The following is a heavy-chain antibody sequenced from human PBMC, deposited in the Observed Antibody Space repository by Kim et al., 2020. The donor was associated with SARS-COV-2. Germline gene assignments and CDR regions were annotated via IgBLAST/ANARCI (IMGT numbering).Heavy chain of an antibody. CDR1: GGSISSSSYY. D-gene: IGHD6-13*01. Sequence: SETLSLTCTVSGGSISSSSYYWGWIRQPPGKGLEWIGSIYYSGSTYYNPSLKSRVTISVDTSKNQFSLKLSSVTAADTAVYYCARAEQQLGRHDYWGQGTLVTVSS. CDR2: IYYSGST. CDR3: ARAEQQLGRHDY. V-gene: IGHV4-39*07. J-gene: IGHJ4*02.